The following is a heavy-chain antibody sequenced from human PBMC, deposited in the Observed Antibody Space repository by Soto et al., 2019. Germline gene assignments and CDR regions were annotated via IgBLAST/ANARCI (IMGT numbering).Heavy chain of an antibody. V-gene: IGHV4-39*01. CDR1: GGSISSSSYY. CDR2: IYYSGST. CDR3: ARHVKRRAIWFGELPLYYFDY. D-gene: IGHD3-10*01. J-gene: IGHJ4*02. Sequence: QLQLQESGPGLVKPSETLSLTCTVSGGSISSSSYYWGWIRQPPGKGLEWIGSIYYSGSTYYNPSLKSRVTRSVDTSKNQFSLKLSSVTAADTAVYYCARHVKRRAIWFGELPLYYFDYWGQGTLVTVSS.